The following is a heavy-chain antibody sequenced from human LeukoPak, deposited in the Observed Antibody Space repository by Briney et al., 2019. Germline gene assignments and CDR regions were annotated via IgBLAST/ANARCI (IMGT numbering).Heavy chain of an antibody. CDR1: GFIFRDYG. CDR2: ISYDGDEK. Sequence: GGSLRLPCAASGFIFRDYGTHWVRQAPGKGLEWVAVISYDGDEKYYADSVQGRFTISRDNSKNTLYLQMNSLRTEDTAVYYCGKGGSRWLQLWFMGGQGTLVTVSS. V-gene: IGHV3-30*18. CDR3: GKGGSRWLQLWFM. J-gene: IGHJ4*02. D-gene: IGHD5-18*01.